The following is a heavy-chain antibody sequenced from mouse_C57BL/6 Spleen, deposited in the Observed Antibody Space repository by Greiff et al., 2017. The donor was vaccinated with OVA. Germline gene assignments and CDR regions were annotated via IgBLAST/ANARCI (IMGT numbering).Heavy chain of an antibody. CDR2: IYPGDGDT. D-gene: IGHD2-4*01. Sequence: QVQLQQSGPELVKPGASVKISCKASGYAFSSSWMNWVKQRPGKGLEWIGRIYPGDGDTNYNGKFKGKATLTADKSSSTAYMQLSSLTSEDSAVYFCARDYDDYYAMDYWGQGTSVTVSS. CDR3: ARDYDDYYAMDY. J-gene: IGHJ4*01. V-gene: IGHV1-82*01. CDR1: GYAFSSSW.